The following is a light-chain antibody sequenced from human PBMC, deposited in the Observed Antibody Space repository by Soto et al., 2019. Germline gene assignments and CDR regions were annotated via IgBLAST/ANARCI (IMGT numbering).Light chain of an antibody. J-gene: IGKJ2*02. V-gene: IGKV3-15*01. Sequence: EIVMTQSPATLSVSPGERASLSCRASQSVSSNLAWYQQKPGQAPRLLIYGASTRATGIQARCSGSGSGTEFTLTITSLQSEDFAVYYCQQYNNWPPWTFGQGTKLEIK. CDR2: GAS. CDR3: QQYNNWPPWT. CDR1: QSVSSN.